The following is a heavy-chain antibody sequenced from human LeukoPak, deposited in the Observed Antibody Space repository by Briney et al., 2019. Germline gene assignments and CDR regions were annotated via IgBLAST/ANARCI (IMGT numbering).Heavy chain of an antibody. J-gene: IGHJ4*02. Sequence: PGGSLILSCAASGFTFSSYEMNWVRQAPGKGLEWVSYISSGSSSTFYADSVKGRFTISRDNAKKSLYLQMNSLRVEDTAVYYCARGGIAARFAYWGQGTLVSVSS. CDR3: ARGGIAARFAY. CDR2: ISSGSSST. D-gene: IGHD6-6*01. CDR1: GFTFSSYE. V-gene: IGHV3-48*03.